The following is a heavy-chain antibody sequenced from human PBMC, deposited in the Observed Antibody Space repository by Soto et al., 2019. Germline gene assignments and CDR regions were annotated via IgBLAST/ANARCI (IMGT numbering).Heavy chain of an antibody. CDR1: GGSINSYW. CDR2: VYSSGTT. D-gene: IGHD2-2*01. J-gene: IGHJ4*02. CDR3: ARDIGSYAYAEGY. V-gene: IGHV4-4*07. Sequence: SETLSLTCSASGGSINSYWWSWIRQAAGKGLEWIGRVYSSGTTDYNPSINSRATMSVETSKNQISLKLTSVTAADTAVYYCARDIGSYAYAEGYWGQGIQVTVSS.